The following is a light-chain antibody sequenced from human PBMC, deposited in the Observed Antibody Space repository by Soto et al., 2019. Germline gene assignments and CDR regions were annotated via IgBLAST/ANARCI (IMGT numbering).Light chain of an antibody. CDR3: QQYVTSSPRT. CDR1: HTISSSY. J-gene: IGKJ1*01. V-gene: IGKV3-20*01. Sequence: EIVLTQSPGTLSLSPGERDTLSCRASHTISSSYLAWYQQKPGQAPRLLMYGISRRATGIPDRFSGSGSGTDFALTITRLEPEDFAVYYCQQYVTSSPRTFGQGTKVELK. CDR2: GIS.